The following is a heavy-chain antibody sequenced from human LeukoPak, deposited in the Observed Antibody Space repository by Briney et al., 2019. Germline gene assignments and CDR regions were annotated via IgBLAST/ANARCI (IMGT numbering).Heavy chain of an antibody. CDR1: GFTFSTFG. V-gene: IGHV3-23*01. J-gene: IGHJ4*02. CDR3: AKVVSGFHFDC. Sequence: GGSLRLSGAASGFTFSTFGVSWVRRAPGKGPEWVSGITGSGATTYYADPVKGRFTISRDNSQNTLYLQMNALRAEHPAVYYCAKVVSGFHFDCWGQGTLVTVSS. D-gene: IGHD1-26*01. CDR2: ITGSGATT.